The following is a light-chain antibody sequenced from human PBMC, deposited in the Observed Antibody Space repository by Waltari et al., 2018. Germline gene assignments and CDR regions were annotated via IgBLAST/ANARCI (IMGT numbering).Light chain of an antibody. J-gene: IGLJ3*02. CDR2: DNT. V-gene: IGLV1-40*01. CDR3: QSYDTSLSAWV. CDR1: SSNIGANYN. Sequence: QSVLTQPPSVSGAPGQRVTISCSGSSSNIGANYNVYWYQQLPGTAPKLFISDNTKRPYGGPGRVSGSKSGTSASLVITGLQTEDEADYYCQSYDTSLSAWVFGGGTKLTVL.